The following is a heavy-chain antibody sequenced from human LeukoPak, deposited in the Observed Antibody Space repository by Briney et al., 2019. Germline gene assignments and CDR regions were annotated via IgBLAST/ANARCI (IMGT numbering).Heavy chain of an antibody. CDR3: ARDHGGGDCFDI. J-gene: IGHJ3*02. CDR2: INPSGGST. V-gene: IGHV1-46*01. D-gene: IGHD2-21*02. Sequence: ASVKVSCKASGCTFTSYYMHWVREAPGQGLEWMGIINPSGGSTSYAQKFQGRVTMTRDTSTSTVYMELSSLRSEDTAVYYCARDHGGGDCFDIWGQGTMVTVSS. CDR1: GCTFTSYY.